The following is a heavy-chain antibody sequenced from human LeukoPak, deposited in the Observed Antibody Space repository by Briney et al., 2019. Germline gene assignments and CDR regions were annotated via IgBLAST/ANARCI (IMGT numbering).Heavy chain of an antibody. CDR1: GFTFRSYA. V-gene: IGHV3-23*01. J-gene: IGHJ4*02. D-gene: IGHD6-13*01. Sequence: GGSLRLSCAASGFTFRSYAMTWVRQAPGRGLEWVSAIGSGGGSTYYADSVKGRFTISRDNSKNTLYLQMNSLRAEDTAVYYCAKAAAGPDYWGQGTLVTVSS. CDR3: AKAAAGPDY. CDR2: IGSGGGST.